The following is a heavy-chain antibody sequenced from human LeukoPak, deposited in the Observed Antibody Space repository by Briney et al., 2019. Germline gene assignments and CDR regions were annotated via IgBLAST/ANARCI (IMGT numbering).Heavy chain of an antibody. J-gene: IGHJ3*02. CDR3: ARLYSSSSGKAFDI. V-gene: IGHV3-64*01. D-gene: IGHD6-6*01. Sequence: GGSLRLSCAASGFTFSSYAMHWVRQAPGKGLEYVSAISSNGGSTYYANSVKGRFTISRDNSKNTLYLQMGSLRAEDMAVYYCARLYSSSSGKAFDIWGQGTMVTVSS. CDR1: GFTFSSYA. CDR2: ISSNGGST.